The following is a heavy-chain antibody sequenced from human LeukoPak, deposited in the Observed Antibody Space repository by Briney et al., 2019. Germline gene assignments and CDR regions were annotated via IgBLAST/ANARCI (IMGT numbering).Heavy chain of an antibody. Sequence: GGSLRLSCAASGFIFNNYGLIWVRQAPGKGLKWVSAISNDGGGTNYADFVRGRFTISRDNSKNTLFLQMNSLRAEDTALYYCAKGSSGYFADLWGQGTLVTVSS. D-gene: IGHD3-22*01. CDR2: ISNDGGGT. J-gene: IGHJ5*02. CDR3: AKGSSGYFADL. CDR1: GFIFNNYG. V-gene: IGHV3-23*01.